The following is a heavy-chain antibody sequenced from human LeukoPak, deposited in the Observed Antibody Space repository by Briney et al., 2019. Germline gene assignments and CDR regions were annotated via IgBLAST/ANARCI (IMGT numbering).Heavy chain of an antibody. J-gene: IGHJ5*02. CDR2: ISWNSGSI. V-gene: IGHV3-9*01. D-gene: IGHD3-16*01. CDR1: GFTFDDYA. Sequence: QPGRSLRLSCAASGFTFDDYAMHWVRQAPGKGLEWVSGISWNSGSIGYADSVKGRFTISRDNAKNSLYLQMNSLRAEDTAVYYCARDSPFGGAWGQGTLVTVSS. CDR3: ARDSPFGGA.